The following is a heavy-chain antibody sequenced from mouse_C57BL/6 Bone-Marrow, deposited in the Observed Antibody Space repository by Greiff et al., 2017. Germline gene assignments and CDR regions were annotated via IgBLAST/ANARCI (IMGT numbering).Heavy chain of an antibody. J-gene: IGHJ3*01. V-gene: IGHV5-4*01. D-gene: IGHD1-3*01. CDR1: GFTFSSYA. CDR2: ISDGGSYT. CDR3: ARSGWAWFAY. Sequence: EVHLVESGGGLVKPGGSLKLSCAASGFTFSSYAMSWVRQTPEKRLEWVATISDGGSYTYYPDNVKGRFTISRDNAKNNLYLQMSHLKSEDTAMYYCARSGWAWFAYWGQGTLVTVSA.